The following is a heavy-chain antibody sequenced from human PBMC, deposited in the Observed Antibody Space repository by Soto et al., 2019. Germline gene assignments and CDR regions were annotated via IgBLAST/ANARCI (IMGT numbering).Heavy chain of an antibody. CDR1: GGSISSGDYY. V-gene: IGHV4-30-4*01. CDR2: IYYSGST. J-gene: IGHJ4*02. CDR3: ARYSYYYDSSGYRPLDY. Sequence: SETLSLTCTVSGGSISSGDYYWSWIRQPPRKGLEWIGYIYYSGSTYYNPSLKSRVTISVDTSKNQFSLKLSSVTAADTAVYYCARYSYYYDSSGYRPLDYWGQGTLVTVSS. D-gene: IGHD3-22*01.